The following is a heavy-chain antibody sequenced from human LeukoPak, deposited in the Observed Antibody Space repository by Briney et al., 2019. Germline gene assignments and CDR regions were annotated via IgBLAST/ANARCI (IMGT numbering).Heavy chain of an antibody. Sequence: SETLSLTCTVSGGSISSSSYYWGWIRQPPGKGLEWIGSIYYSGSTYYNPSLKSRVTISVDTSKNQFSLKLSSVTAADTAVYYCARSSTAGEGSLDFDYWGQGTLVTVSS. CDR2: IYYSGST. V-gene: IGHV4-39*01. J-gene: IGHJ4*02. D-gene: IGHD6-13*01. CDR1: GGSISSSSYY. CDR3: ARSSTAGEGSLDFDY.